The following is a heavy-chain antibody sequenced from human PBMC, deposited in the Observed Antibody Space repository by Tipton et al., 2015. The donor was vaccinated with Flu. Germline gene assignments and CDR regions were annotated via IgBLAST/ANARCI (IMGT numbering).Heavy chain of an antibody. V-gene: IGHV4-30-2*01. D-gene: IGHD2-15*01. CDR3: ARTAGKFRSGARGGIDS. CDR1: GGSVSNSGYS. CDR2: FSHTGTT. Sequence: TLSLTCTVSGGSVSNSGYSWSWIRQPPGKGLEWIGHFSHTGTTYYNPSLESRATISIDTSKNQFFLKLNSVTAADTAVYYCARTAGKFRSGARGGIDSWGPGTLVTVSS. J-gene: IGHJ4*02.